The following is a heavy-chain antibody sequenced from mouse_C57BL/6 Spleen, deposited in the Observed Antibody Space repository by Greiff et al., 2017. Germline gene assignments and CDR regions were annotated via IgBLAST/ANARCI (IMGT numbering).Heavy chain of an antibody. CDR2: IWTGGGT. D-gene: IGHD2-5*01. CDR3: ARTESNYLLVRFDV. V-gene: IGHV2-9-1*01. CDR1: GFSLTSYA. Sequence: QVQLQQSGPGLVAPSQSLSITCTVSGFSLTSYAISWVRQPPGKGLEWLGVIWTGGGTNYNSALKSRLSISKDNSKSQVFLKMNSLQTDDTARYYGARTESNYLLVRFDVWGTGTTVTVSS. J-gene: IGHJ1*03.